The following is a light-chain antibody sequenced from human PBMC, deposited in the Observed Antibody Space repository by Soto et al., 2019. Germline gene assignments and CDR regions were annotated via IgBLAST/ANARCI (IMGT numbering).Light chain of an antibody. J-gene: IGKJ1*01. CDR3: QQYGSGWT. Sequence: EIVLTQSPGTLSLSAGERATLSCRASQSVSSSYLAWYQQKPGQAPRLVIHGASIRATGIPDRFSGSGSGTDFTLTISRLEPEDFAVYYCQQYGSGWTFGQGTKVDIK. CDR2: GAS. CDR1: QSVSSSY. V-gene: IGKV3-20*01.